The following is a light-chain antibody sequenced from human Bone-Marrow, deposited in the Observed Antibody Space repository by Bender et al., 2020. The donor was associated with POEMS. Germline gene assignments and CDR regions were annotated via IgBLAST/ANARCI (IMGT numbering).Light chain of an antibody. V-gene: IGLV1-44*01. Sequence: QSVVTQPPSVSGTPGQRVTISCSGSSSNIGSNNVHWYQQLPGRAPKVLIYSNNRRPSGVPDRFSGSKSGTSASLAISGLQSEDEADYYCATWDDGPIDVFGTGTKVTVL. CDR2: SNN. CDR1: SSNIGSNN. CDR3: ATWDDGPIDV. J-gene: IGLJ1*01.